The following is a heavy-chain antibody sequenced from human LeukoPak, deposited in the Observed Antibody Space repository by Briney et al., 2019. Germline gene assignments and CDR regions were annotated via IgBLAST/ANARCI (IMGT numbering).Heavy chain of an antibody. CDR3: ARGPLKYYDFWSGYYNKGFDY. Sequence: GGSLRLSCAASGFTFSSYSMNWVRQAPGKGLEWVSFISSSSSYIYYADSVKGRFTISRDNAKNSLYLQMNSLGAEDTAVYYCARGPLKYYDFWSGYYNKGFDYWGQGTLVTVSS. CDR2: ISSSSSYI. V-gene: IGHV3-21*01. CDR1: GFTFSSYS. J-gene: IGHJ4*02. D-gene: IGHD3-3*01.